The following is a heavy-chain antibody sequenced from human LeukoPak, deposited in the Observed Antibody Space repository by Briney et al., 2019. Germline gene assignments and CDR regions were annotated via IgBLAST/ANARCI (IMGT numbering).Heavy chain of an antibody. Sequence: ASVKVSCKASGGTFSSYAISWVRPAPGQGLEWMGRIIPILGIANYAQKFQGRVTITADKSTSTAYMELSSLRSEDTAVYYCAREIIAARSFDYWGQGTLVTVSS. CDR2: IIPILGIA. V-gene: IGHV1-69*04. CDR3: AREIIAARSFDY. D-gene: IGHD6-6*01. J-gene: IGHJ4*02. CDR1: GGTFSSYA.